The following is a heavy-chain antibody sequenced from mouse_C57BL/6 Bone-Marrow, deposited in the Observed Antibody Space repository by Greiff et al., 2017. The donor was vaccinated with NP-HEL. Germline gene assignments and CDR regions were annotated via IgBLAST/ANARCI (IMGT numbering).Heavy chain of an antibody. D-gene: IGHD1-1*01. CDR2: IYPGDGDT. J-gene: IGHJ4*01. CDR3: ARGNDYYGSSYGYAMDY. V-gene: IGHV1-82*01. Sequence: VQLQESGPELVKPGASVKISCKASGYAFSSSWMNWVKQRPGKGLEWIGRIYPGDGDTNYNGKFKGKATLTADKSSSTAYMQLSSLTSEDSAVYFCARGNDYYGSSYGYAMDYWGQGTSVTVSS. CDR1: GYAFSSSW.